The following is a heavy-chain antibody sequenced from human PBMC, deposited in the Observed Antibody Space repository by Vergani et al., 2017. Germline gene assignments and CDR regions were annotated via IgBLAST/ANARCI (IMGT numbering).Heavy chain of an antibody. CDR2: ISWNSGSI. Sequence: EVQLVESGGGLVQPGRSLRLSCAASGFTFDDYAMHWVRQAPGKGLEWVSGISWNSGSIGYADSVKGRFTISRDNAKNSLYLQMNSLSAEDTALYYCAKSRASLDLWGEHFQHWGRGTLVTVSS. V-gene: IGHV3-9*01. J-gene: IGHJ1*01. CDR3: AKSRASLDLWGEHFQH. CDR1: GFTFDDYA. D-gene: IGHD3-16*01.